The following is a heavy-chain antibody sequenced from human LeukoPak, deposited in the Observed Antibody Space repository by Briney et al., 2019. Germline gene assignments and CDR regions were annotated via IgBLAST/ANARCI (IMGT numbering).Heavy chain of an antibody. J-gene: IGHJ3*02. V-gene: IGHV3-23*01. Sequence: PGGSLRLSCAASGFTFSNYAMNWVRQAPGKGLEWVSGISGSGGSTYYADSVKGRFTISRDNSKKTLYLQMNSLRAEDTAVYYCARAYRDAFDIWGQETMVTVSS. CDR2: ISGSGGST. CDR1: GFTFSNYA. CDR3: ARAYRDAFDI.